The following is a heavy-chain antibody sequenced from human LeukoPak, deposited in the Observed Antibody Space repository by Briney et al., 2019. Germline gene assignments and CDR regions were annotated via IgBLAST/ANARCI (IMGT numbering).Heavy chain of an antibody. Sequence: PGRSLRLSCAASGFTFGSYGMHWVRQAPGKGLEWVAVIWYDGSNKYYADSVKGRFTISRDNSKNTLYLQMNSLRAEDTAVYYCAKERRGDGYEDWGQGTLVTVSS. CDR2: IWYDGSNK. V-gene: IGHV3-33*06. CDR3: AKERRGDGYED. J-gene: IGHJ4*02. D-gene: IGHD5-24*01. CDR1: GFTFGSYG.